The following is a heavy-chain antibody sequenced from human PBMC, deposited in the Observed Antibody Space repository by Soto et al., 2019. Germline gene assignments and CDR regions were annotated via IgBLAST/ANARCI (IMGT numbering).Heavy chain of an antibody. Sequence: SETLSLTCAVYGWSFSGYYWTWIRQPPGTGLEWIGEINHSGSTNYNPSLKSRVTISVDTSKNQFSLKLTSVTAADTAVYYCARDKITGPFDYWGRGTLVTVSS. CDR1: GWSFSGYY. CDR3: ARDKITGPFDY. D-gene: IGHD2-8*02. J-gene: IGHJ4*02. V-gene: IGHV4-34*01. CDR2: INHSGST.